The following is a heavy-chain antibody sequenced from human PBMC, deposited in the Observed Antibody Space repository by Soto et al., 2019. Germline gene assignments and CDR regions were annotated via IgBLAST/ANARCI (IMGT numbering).Heavy chain of an antibody. CDR2: IYYSGST. J-gene: IGHJ4*02. CDR3: ARDSVSGWTDY. D-gene: IGHD6-19*01. Sequence: QVQLQESGPGLVKPSQTLSLTCTVSGGSISSGGYYWSWIRQHPGKGLEWIGYIYYSGSTYYDPSLKSRVTISIDTSKNQFSLKLSSVTAADTAVYYCARDSVSGWTDYWGQGTLVTVSS. V-gene: IGHV4-31*03. CDR1: GGSISSGGYY.